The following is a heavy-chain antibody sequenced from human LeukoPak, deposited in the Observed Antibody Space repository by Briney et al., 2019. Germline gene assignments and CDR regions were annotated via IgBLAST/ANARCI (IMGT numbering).Heavy chain of an antibody. CDR3: AKEEGPMKYYYYMDV. Sequence: GRSLRLSCAASGFTFSTYGMHWVRQAPGKGLEWVALISYDGNNKYIADSVKGRFTVSRDNSRSTLFLQINSLRLEDTGLYYCAKEEGPMKYYYYMDVWGKGTTVTVSS. CDR2: ISYDGNNK. J-gene: IGHJ6*03. V-gene: IGHV3-30*18. D-gene: IGHD3-22*01. CDR1: GFTFSTYG.